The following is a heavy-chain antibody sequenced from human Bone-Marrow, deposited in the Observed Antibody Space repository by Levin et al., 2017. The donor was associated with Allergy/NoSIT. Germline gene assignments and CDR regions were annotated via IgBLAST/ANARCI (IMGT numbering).Heavy chain of an antibody. V-gene: IGHV5-10-1*01. CDR3: ARMGGERVWFGESPVSGAFDI. CDR1: GYSFTSYW. CDR2: IDPSDSYT. J-gene: IGHJ3*02. Sequence: GESLKISCKGSGYSFTSYWISWVRQMPGKGLEWMGRIDPSDSYTNYSRSFQGHVTISADKSISTAYLQWSSLKASDTAMYYCARMGGERVWFGESPVSGAFDIWGQGTMVTVSS. D-gene: IGHD3-10*01.